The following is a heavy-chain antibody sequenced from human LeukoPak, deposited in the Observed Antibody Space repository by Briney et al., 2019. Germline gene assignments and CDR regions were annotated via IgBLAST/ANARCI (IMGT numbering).Heavy chain of an antibody. V-gene: IGHV1-2*02. CDR3: ARERQQLVPVGFDY. D-gene: IGHD6-13*01. Sequence: ASVKVSCKASGYTFTGYYMHWVRQAPGQGLEWMGWINPNSGGTNYAQKFQGRVTMTRDTSISTAYMELSRLRSDETAVYYCARERQQLVPVGFDYWGQGTLVTVSS. CDR2: INPNSGGT. J-gene: IGHJ4*02. CDR1: GYTFTGYY.